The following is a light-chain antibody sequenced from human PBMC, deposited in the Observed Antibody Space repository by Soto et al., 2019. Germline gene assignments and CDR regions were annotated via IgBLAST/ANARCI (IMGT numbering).Light chain of an antibody. CDR1: QTVNRNY. J-gene: IGKJ1*01. V-gene: IGKV3-20*01. CDR3: QQYIDSPRT. CDR2: GVS. Sequence: EIVLTQSPGTLALSLGDGATLSCRASQTVNRNYLAWYHQKPGQPPRLLIYGVSNRATGVPDRFSGGGSGTEFSLTIVRLEPDDFGTYYCQQYIDSPRTFGQGTRGEVK.